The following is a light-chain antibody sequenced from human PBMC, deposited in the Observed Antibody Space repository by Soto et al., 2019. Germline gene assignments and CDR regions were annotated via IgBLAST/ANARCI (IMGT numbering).Light chain of an antibody. CDR3: QQLNSYPLT. J-gene: IGKJ4*01. CDR2: AAS. CDR1: HGISSY. Sequence: EIHLTQSPSTLSASVGDRATITCRASHGISSYLAWYQQKPGQAPKFLIYAASTRQSGVPDRFSGSGSGTDFTLTISSLQPEDFAAYYCQQLNSYPLTFGGGTKVDIK. V-gene: IGKV1-9*01.